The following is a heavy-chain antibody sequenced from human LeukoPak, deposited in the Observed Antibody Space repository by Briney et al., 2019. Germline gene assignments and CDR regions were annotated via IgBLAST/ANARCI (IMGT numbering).Heavy chain of an antibody. J-gene: IGHJ4*02. CDR1: GGSFSGYY. V-gene: IGHV4-34*01. D-gene: IGHD3-10*01. CDR3: ARGWGTMVRVDY. CDR2: INHSGST. Sequence: PSETLSLTCAVYGGSFSGYYWSWIRQPPGKGLEWIGEINHSGSTNYNPSLKSRVTISVDTSKNQFSLKLSSVTAADTAVYYCARGWGTMVRVDYWGQGTLVTVSS.